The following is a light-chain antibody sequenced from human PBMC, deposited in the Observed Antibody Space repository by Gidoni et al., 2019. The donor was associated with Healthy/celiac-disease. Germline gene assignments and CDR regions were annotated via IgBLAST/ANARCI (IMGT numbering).Light chain of an antibody. CDR2: DAS. CDR3: QQYDNLPT. Sequence: DIEMTQSPSSLSASVGDRVTITCQASQDISNYLNWYQQKPGKAPKLLIYDASTLETGVPSRFSGSGSGTDFTFTISSLQPEDIATYYCQQYDNLPTFXPXTKVDIK. V-gene: IGKV1-33*01. J-gene: IGKJ3*01. CDR1: QDISNY.